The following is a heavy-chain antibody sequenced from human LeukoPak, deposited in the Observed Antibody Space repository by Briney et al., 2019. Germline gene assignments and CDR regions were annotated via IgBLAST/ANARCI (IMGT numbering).Heavy chain of an antibody. CDR2: IYYSGST. Sequence: PSETLSLTCTVSGGSTSSSSYYWGWIRQPPGTGLEWIGSIYYSGSTYYNPSLKSRVTISVDTFKNQFSLKLSSVTAADTAVYYCARHPTYYYDSSGYYLDGNFDYWGQGTLVTVSS. J-gene: IGHJ4*02. CDR3: ARHPTYYYDSSGYYLDGNFDY. D-gene: IGHD3-22*01. V-gene: IGHV4-39*01. CDR1: GGSTSSSSYY.